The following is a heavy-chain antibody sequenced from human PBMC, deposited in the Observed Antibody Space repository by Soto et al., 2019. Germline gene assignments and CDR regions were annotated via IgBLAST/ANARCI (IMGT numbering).Heavy chain of an antibody. J-gene: IGHJ6*02. V-gene: IGHV3-23*01. CDR2: SGGGGGTT. CDR3: ARDWTGNTCPCLDV. CDR1: GFTFSNYA. Sequence: EVQLWESGGGLVQPGGSLRLSCAASGFTFSNYALTWVRQSPGKGLEWVSTSGGGGGTTYYADSVKGRFTISRDNSKNTLSLQMSSLGVEDTAIYYCARDWTGNTCPCLDVWGQGTTVSVSS. D-gene: IGHD2-8*02.